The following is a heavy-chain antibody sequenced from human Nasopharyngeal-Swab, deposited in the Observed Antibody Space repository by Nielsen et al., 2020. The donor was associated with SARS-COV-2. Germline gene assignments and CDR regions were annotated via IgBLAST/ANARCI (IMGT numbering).Heavy chain of an antibody. J-gene: IGHJ4*02. Sequence: WVRQAPGQGLEWMGGTIPVFGTPIYAQKFQGRVTITADESTSTAYMELSSLRSEDTAFYYCARLNSYDSGGYYYIDYWGQGTLVTVSS. CDR3: ARLNSYDSGGYYYIDY. V-gene: IGHV1-69*01. CDR2: TIPVFGTP. D-gene: IGHD3-22*01.